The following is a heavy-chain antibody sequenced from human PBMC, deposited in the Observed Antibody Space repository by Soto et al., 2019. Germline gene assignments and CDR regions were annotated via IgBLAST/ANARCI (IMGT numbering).Heavy chain of an antibody. Sequence: SVKVSCKPSGGTLSSYVISWVRQAPGQGLEWMGGIIPVSAKSNYAQKFQGRVTITADESTSTAYMELSSLRSDDTAIYYCAITPGPHYFEIDGSVRGNWFDPWGQGTLVTVSS. CDR3: AITPGPHYFEIDGSVRGNWFDP. D-gene: IGHD3-22*01. CDR2: IIPVSAKS. CDR1: GGTLSSYV. J-gene: IGHJ5*02. V-gene: IGHV1-69*13.